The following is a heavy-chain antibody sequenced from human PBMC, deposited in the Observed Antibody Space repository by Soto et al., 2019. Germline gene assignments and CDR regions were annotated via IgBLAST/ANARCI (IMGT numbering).Heavy chain of an antibody. V-gene: IGHV4-59*08. CDR2: IYYSGST. CDR3: ARNTAMATNDY. CDR1: GGSISSYD. D-gene: IGHD5-18*01. Sequence: SETLCLTCTVSGGSISSYDWSWIRQPPGKGLEWIGYIYYSGSTNYNPSLKSRVTISVDTSKNQFSLKLSSVTAADTAVYYCARNTAMATNDYWGQGTLVTVSS. J-gene: IGHJ4*02.